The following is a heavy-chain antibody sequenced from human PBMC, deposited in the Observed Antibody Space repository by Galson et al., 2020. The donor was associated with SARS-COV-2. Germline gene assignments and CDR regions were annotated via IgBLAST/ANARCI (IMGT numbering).Heavy chain of an antibody. V-gene: IGHV3-13*01. D-gene: IGHD3-10*01. CDR3: VRAGRYGSGTHYYYGMDV. J-gene: IGHJ6*02. Sequence: WVSVIDRAGDTYYSDSVRGRFNISRDNAKDSLYLQMNSLRVGDTAVYYCVRAGRYGSGTHYYYGMDVWGQGTTVTVSS. CDR2: IDRAGDT.